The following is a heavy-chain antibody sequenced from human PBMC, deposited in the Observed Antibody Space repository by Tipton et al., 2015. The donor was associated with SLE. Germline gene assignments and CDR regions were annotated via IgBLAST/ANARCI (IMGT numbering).Heavy chain of an antibody. Sequence: TLSLTYTVSGGSISSHYWSWIRQPPGRGLEWIGYMYYNGYTNYNPSLKSRVTISVDTSKRQFSLKLSSVTAADTAVYYCARDESSDSGGYYDYWGQGTLVTVSS. CDR3: ARDESSDSGGYYDY. D-gene: IGHD3-22*01. CDR1: GGSISSHY. V-gene: IGHV4-59*11. CDR2: MYYNGYT. J-gene: IGHJ4*02.